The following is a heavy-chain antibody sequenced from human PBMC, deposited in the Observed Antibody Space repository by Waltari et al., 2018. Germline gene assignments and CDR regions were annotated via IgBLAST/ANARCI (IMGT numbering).Heavy chain of an antibody. CDR1: GGSISNYY. Sequence: QVQLQESGTGLVKPSETLSLTCTVSGGSISNYYWSWIRQPPGKRLEWIGYIEYRGNTNYNPSLKSRVTISVDTSKNQFSLKLSSVTTADTAVYYCARGTYSGYDPFDYWGQGTLVTVSS. CDR3: ARGTYSGYDPFDY. V-gene: IGHV4-59*01. D-gene: IGHD5-12*01. CDR2: IEYRGNT. J-gene: IGHJ4*02.